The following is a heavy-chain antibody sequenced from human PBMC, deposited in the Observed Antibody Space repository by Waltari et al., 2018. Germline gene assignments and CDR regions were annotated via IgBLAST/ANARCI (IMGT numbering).Heavy chain of an antibody. D-gene: IGHD3-10*01. J-gene: IGHJ3*01. CDR1: GYRFTDYY. CDR2: VDPEDGET. CDR3: VTALGDRSSASRPFDV. Sequence: EVQLLQSGTELKKPGSTVKISCQVSGYRFTDYYIHWVQQAPGKGPQWMGLVDPEDGETIDAERFQGRVTITADTSTETAFIELSSLTSDDTAVYYCVTALGDRSSASRPFDVWGLGTLITVSS. V-gene: IGHV1-69-2*01.